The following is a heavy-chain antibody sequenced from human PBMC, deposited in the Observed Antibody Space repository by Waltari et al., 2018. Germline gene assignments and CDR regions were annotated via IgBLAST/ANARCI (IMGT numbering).Heavy chain of an antibody. CDR2: ITPNDDT. CDR1: GFTVSHNY. V-gene: IGHV3-53*02. CDR3: VTLKPPGHYFYMDV. D-gene: IGHD2-8*02. Sequence: EVQLVETGGALIQPGGSLRLSCAASGFTVSHNYMSWVRLAPGQGPEWVSSITPNDDTFYSDSVRGRFNILRDTSKNTLHLQMSFLRAEDTAVYYCVTLKPPGHYFYMDVWGKGTTVNVSS. J-gene: IGHJ6*03.